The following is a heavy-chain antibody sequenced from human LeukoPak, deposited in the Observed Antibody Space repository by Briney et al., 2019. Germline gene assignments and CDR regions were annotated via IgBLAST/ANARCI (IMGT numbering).Heavy chain of an antibody. V-gene: IGHV4-59*12. D-gene: IGHD7-27*01. CDR2: IYYSGST. J-gene: IGHJ2*01. CDR1: VGSISSYY. CDR3: ARDPGDGWYFDL. Sequence: SETLSLTCAVSVGSISSYYWSWIRQPPWKGLEWIGYIYYSGSTNYNPSLKSRVTISVDTSKNQFSLKLSSVTAADTAVYYCARDPGDGWYFDLWGRGTLVTVSS.